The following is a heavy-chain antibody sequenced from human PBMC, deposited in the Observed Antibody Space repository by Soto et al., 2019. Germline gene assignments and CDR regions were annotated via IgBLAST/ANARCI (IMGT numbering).Heavy chain of an antibody. D-gene: IGHD3-22*01. CDR3: ARDRDAEYFQH. CDR1: GCSISSYY. J-gene: IGHJ1*01. Sequence: SETLSLTCTVSGCSISSYYWSWIRQPPGKGLEWIGYIYYSGSTYYNPSLKSRVTISVDTSKNQFSLKLSSVTAADTAVYYCARDRDAEYFQHWGQGTLVTVSS. V-gene: IGHV4-59*06. CDR2: IYYSGST.